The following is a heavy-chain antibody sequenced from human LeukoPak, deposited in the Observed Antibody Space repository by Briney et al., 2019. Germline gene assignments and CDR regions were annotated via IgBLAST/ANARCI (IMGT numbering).Heavy chain of an antibody. Sequence: GTLSLTCAVSGGSISSSNWWSWVRQPPGKGLEWIGEIYHSGSTNYNPSLKSRVTISVDKSKNQFSLKLSSVTAADTAVYYCARGALSSGYYGPLPYFDYWGQGTLVTVSS. V-gene: IGHV4-4*02. CDR3: ARGALSSGYYGPLPYFDY. D-gene: IGHD3-22*01. J-gene: IGHJ4*02. CDR2: IYHSGST. CDR1: GGSISSSNW.